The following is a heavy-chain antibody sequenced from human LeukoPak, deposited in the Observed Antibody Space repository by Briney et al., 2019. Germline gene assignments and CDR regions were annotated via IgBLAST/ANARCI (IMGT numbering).Heavy chain of an antibody. CDR1: GYTFTSYY. CDR3: AREGQPSYHYYGMDV. CDR2: INPSGGST. Sequence: ASVKVSCKASGYTFTSYYMHWVRQAPGQGLEWMGIINPSGGSTSYAQKFQGRVTMTRDTSTSTVYMELSSLRSEDTAVYYCAREGQPSYHYYGMDVWGQGTTVTVSS. V-gene: IGHV1-46*01. J-gene: IGHJ6*02. D-gene: IGHD2-2*01.